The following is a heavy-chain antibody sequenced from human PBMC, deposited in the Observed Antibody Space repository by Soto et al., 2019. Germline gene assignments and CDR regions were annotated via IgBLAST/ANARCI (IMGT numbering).Heavy chain of an antibody. CDR1: GFTFTSYA. Sequence: EVQLLESGGGLVQPGGSRRLSCAASGFTFTSYAMNWVRQAPGKGLEWVSVISGSGGSTYYADSVKGRFTISRDNSKNTLYLQMNSLRAEDTAVYYCAKRTTGWYFDLWGRGTLVTVSS. V-gene: IGHV3-23*01. CDR2: ISGSGGST. CDR3: AKRTTGWYFDL. J-gene: IGHJ2*01.